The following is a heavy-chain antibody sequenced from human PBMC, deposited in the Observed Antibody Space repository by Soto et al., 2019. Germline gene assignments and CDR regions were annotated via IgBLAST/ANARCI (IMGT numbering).Heavy chain of an antibody. CDR1: GFNVMGYW. V-gene: IGHV3-7*01. J-gene: IGHJ4*02. D-gene: IGHD3-16*01. Sequence: PGGSLRLSCAVSGFNVMGYWMSWVRQAPGKGLEWVASIKEDGSEIYYLQSVRGRFTISRDSAGNAVHLAMNYLSAEDTGVYFCARDIGFDYVNWGQGTLVTVSS. CDR3: ARDIGFDYVN. CDR2: IKEDGSEI.